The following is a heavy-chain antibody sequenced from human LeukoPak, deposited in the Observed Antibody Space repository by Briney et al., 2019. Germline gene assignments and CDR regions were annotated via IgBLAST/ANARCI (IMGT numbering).Heavy chain of an antibody. V-gene: IGHV3-23*01. CDR3: AKSRVDTNLITRGLDV. D-gene: IGHD5-18*01. CDR2: SGRGDST. CDR1: GFTFSNYA. J-gene: IGHJ6*02. Sequence: GGSLRLSCAASGFTFSNYAMTWVRQAPGKGLEWVSASGRGDSTYYADSVKGRFTISRDNSKNTLYLQMYSLRAEDTAVYYCAKSRVDTNLITRGLDVWGQGTTVTVSS.